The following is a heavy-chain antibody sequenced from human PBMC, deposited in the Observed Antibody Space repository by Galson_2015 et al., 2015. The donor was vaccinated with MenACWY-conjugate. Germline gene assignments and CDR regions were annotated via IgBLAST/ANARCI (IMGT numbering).Heavy chain of an antibody. D-gene: IGHD2-8*01. CDR2: VDRVGAT. CDR1: GFSVTGNC. J-gene: IGHJ5*02. V-gene: IGHV3-53*01. CDR3: SRGYDWCSYFRA. Sequence: CAVSGFSVTGNCLSWVRQAPGKGPEWIAMVDRVGATIYADSVRGRFTVSRDNLKNTVILQMNSLRAEDTAVYRCSRGYDWCSYFRAWGQGAQVTVSS.